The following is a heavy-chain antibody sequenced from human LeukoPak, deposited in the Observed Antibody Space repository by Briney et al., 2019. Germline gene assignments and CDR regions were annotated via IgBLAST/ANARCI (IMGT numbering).Heavy chain of an antibody. V-gene: IGHV4-59*01. CDR3: PGGRFVEWLSYFDY. D-gene: IGHD3-3*01. CDR1: GGSISSYY. J-gene: IGHJ4*02. Sequence: SETLSLTCTVSGGSISSYYWSWIRQPPGKGLEWIGYIYYSGSTNYNPSLKSRVTISVDTSKNQFSLKLSSVTAADPAVYYCPGGRFVEWLSYFDYWGQGTLVTVSS. CDR2: IYYSGST.